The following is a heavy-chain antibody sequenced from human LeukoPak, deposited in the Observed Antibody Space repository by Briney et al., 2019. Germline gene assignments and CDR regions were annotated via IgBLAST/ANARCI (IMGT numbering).Heavy chain of an antibody. V-gene: IGHV4-59*08. D-gene: IGHD5-18*01. CDR2: ISYSGST. Sequence: PSETPSLTCTVSGGSISSYYWSWIRQPPGKGLEWIGYISYSGSTNYNPSLNSRVTISVDTSKNQVSLKLTSVTAAATAVYYCATVDTAMGKDSWGQGTLVTVSS. CDR3: ATVDTAMGKDS. J-gene: IGHJ4*02. CDR1: GGSISSYY.